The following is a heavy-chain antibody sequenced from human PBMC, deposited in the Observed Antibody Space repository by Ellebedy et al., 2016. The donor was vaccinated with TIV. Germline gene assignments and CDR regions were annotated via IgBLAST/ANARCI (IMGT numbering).Heavy chain of an antibody. J-gene: IGHJ5*02. CDR3: ARGRIHPPPVAPEGRKFDP. CDR2: INHSGST. CDR1: GGSFSGYY. Sequence: SETLSLTXAVYGGSFSGYYWSWIRQPPGKGLEWIGEINHSGSTNYNPSLKSRVTISVDTSKNQFSLKLSSVTAADTAVYYCARGRIHPPPVAPEGRKFDPWGQGTLVTVSS. V-gene: IGHV4-34*01. D-gene: IGHD5-18*01.